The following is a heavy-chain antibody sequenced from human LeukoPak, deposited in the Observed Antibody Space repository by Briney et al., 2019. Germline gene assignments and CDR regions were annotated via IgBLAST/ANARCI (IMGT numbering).Heavy chain of an antibody. CDR1: GGSISSYY. J-gene: IGHJ1*01. D-gene: IGHD1-1*01. CDR2: IYYSGST. Sequence: SETLSLTCTVSGGSISSYYWSWIRQPPGKGLEGVGHIYYSGSTNYNPSLESRVTVSLDTSKNQFSLKLASVTAADTAVYYCAGLPRGTRPPDYFQHWGQGTLVTVFS. CDR3: AGLPRGTRPPDYFQH. V-gene: IGHV4-59*08.